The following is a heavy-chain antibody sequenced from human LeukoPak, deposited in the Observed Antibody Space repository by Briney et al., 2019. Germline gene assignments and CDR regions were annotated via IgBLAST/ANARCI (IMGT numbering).Heavy chain of an antibody. V-gene: IGHV3-7*01. CDR3: ASRNDGSLTGPLDDY. Sequence: GGSLRLSCAASGFTFSSYWMSWVRQAPGKGLEWVANIKQDGSEKYYVDSVKGRFTISRDNAKNSLYLQMNSLRAEDTAVYYCASRNDGSLTGPLDDYWGQGTLVTVSS. D-gene: IGHD3-9*01. CDR2: IKQDGSEK. CDR1: GFTFSSYW. J-gene: IGHJ4*02.